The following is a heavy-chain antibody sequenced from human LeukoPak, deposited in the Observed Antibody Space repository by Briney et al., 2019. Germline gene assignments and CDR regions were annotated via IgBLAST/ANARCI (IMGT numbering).Heavy chain of an antibody. V-gene: IGHV3-30-3*01. CDR1: GFTFSSYT. Sequence: GGSLRLSCAASGFTFSSYTIHWVRQAPGKGLEWVAVISYDGINTYYADSVKGRFTISRDSSKNTLYLQMNSLRAEDTAVYYCARDGPYYDVLTGYPPFDYWGQGTLVTVSS. CDR3: ARDGPYYDVLTGYPPFDY. CDR2: ISYDGINT. J-gene: IGHJ4*02. D-gene: IGHD3-9*01.